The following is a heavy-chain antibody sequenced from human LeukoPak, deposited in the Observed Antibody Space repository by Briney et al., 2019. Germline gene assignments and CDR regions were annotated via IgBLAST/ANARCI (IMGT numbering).Heavy chain of an antibody. V-gene: IGHV3-33*01. J-gene: IGHJ5*02. CDR3: ARDTGFGWVIPFDP. CDR2: IWYGGSNK. D-gene: IGHD2-21*01. CDR1: GFTFSSYG. Sequence: GGSLRLSCAASGFTFSSYGMHWVRQAPGKGLEWVAVIWYGGSNKYYADSVKGRFTISRDNSKNTLYLQMNSLRAEDTAVYYCARDTGFGWVIPFDPWGQGTLVTVSS.